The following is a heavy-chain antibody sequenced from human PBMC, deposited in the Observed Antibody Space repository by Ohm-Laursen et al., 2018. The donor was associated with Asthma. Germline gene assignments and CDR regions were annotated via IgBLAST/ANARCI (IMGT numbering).Heavy chain of an antibody. Sequence: GSSVKVSCKASGYTFTGYYIHWVRQAPGQGLEWMGRINGNSGDTNCAQKFQDRVTMTRDTSISTAYMELSRLSSGDTAVYYCAREVSRGMGVYCDHWGQGTLVTVSS. D-gene: IGHD3-16*01. CDR3: AREVSRGMGVYCDH. CDR1: GYTFTGYY. CDR2: INGNSGDT. J-gene: IGHJ4*02. V-gene: IGHV1-2*06.